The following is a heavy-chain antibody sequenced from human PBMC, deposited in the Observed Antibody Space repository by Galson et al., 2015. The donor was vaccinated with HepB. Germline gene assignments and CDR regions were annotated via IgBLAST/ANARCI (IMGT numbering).Heavy chain of an antibody. V-gene: IGHV1-69*13. Sequence: SVKVSCKASGGTFSSYVLSWVRQAPGRGLEWLGGITPIVGTVDYAQAFQGRVTITADQSTSTVYMELSSLRFDDTAVYYCTRGGGYMDVWGKGTPVTVSS. CDR3: TRGGGYMDV. CDR2: ITPIVGTV. CDR1: GGTFSSYV. J-gene: IGHJ6*03.